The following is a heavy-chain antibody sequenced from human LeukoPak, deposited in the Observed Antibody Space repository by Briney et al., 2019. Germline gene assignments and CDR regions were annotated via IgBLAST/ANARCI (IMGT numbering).Heavy chain of an antibody. CDR2: INPNSGGT. CDR1: GYTFTGYY. V-gene: IGHV1-2*02. CDR3: ARALRSNKVVAATSGGQYFQH. D-gene: IGHD2-15*01. J-gene: IGHJ1*01. Sequence: GASVKVSCKASGYTFTGYYMHWVRQAPGQGLEWMGWINPNSGGTNYAQKFQGRVTMTRDTSISTAYMELSRLRSDDTAVYYCARALRSNKVVAATSGGQYFQHWGQGTLVTVSS.